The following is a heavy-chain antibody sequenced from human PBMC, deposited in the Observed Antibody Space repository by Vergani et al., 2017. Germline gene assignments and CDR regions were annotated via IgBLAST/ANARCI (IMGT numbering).Heavy chain of an antibody. Sequence: QVQLVESGGGVVQPGRSLRLSCAASGFTFGSYDMHWVRQAPGKGLGWVAVTSRDGDIKYYADSVEGRFTISRDNFRNTLYLHVNSLRAEDTAVYYCARDPMTGKPDYFNYWGRETLFTVSS. CDR3: ARDPMTGKPDYFNY. CDR2: TSRDGDIK. CDR1: GFTFGSYD. D-gene: IGHD1-20*01. V-gene: IGHV3-30-3*01. J-gene: IGHJ4*02.